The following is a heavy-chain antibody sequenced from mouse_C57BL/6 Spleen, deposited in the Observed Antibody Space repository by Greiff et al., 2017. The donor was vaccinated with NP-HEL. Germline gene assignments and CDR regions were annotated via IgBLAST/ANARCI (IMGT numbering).Heavy chain of an antibody. V-gene: IGHV1-59*01. Sequence: QVQLQQPGAALVRPGTSVKLSCKASGYTFTSYWMHWVKQRPGQGLEWIGVIDPSDSYTNYNQKFKGKATLTVDPSSSTAYMQLSSLTSEDSAVYYYERWGHYNNTGGAMKYWGQETSVTVSS. CDR3: ERWGHYNNTGGAMKY. CDR2: IDPSDSYT. J-gene: IGHJ4*01. CDR1: GYTFTSYW. D-gene: IGHD2-5*01.